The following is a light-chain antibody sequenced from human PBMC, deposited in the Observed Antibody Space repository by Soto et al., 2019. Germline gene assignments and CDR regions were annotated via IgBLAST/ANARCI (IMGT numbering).Light chain of an antibody. CDR3: QQYATSPPT. CDR1: QSVSRNS. J-gene: IGKJ3*01. CDR2: GAS. Sequence: EIGLTQSPGTLSLSPGERATLSCRASQSVSRNSLAWYQQQPGQAPRLLIYGASRRATDIPDRFSGSGSGTDFTLIVSRLEPEDFAVYFCQQYATSPPTFGPGTKVDIK. V-gene: IGKV3-20*01.